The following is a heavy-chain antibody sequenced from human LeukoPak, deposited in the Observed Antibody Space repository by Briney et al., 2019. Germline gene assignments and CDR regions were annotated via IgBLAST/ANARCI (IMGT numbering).Heavy chain of an antibody. J-gene: IGHJ4*02. V-gene: IGHV4-39*01. D-gene: IGHD3/OR15-3a*01. CDR1: GGSISSSSYY. CDR3: ARQTGSGLFILP. CDR2: IYYSGST. Sequence: PSETLSLTCTVSGGSISSSSYYWGWIRQPPGKGLEWIGSIYYSGSTYYNPSLKSRVTISVNTSKNQFSLKLTSVTAADTAVYYCARQTGSGLFILPGGQGTLVTVSS.